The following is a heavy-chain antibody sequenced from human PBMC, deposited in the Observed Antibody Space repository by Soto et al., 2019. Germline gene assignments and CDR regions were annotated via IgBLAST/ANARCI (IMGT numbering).Heavy chain of an antibody. J-gene: IGHJ5*02. D-gene: IGHD3-22*01. V-gene: IGHV3-48*03. Sequence: LRLSCAASGFTFSSYEMNWVRQAPGKGLEWVSYISSSGSIIYYADSVKGRFTISRDNAKNSLYLQMNSLRAEDTAVYYCARGVLYYYDSSGYPHWFDPWGQGTQVTVSS. CDR3: ARGVLYYYDSSGYPHWFDP. CDR1: GFTFSSYE. CDR2: ISSSGSII.